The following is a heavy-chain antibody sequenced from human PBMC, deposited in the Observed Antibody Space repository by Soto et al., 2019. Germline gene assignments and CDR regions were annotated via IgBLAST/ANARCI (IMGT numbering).Heavy chain of an antibody. Sequence: VQLQESGPGLVKPSETLSLICTVSGGSISSDYLSWIRQPAGKGLEWIGRVYTSGYSNSNPSLKSRVTMSLDTAKKEFSLNLSSVTAADTAVYYFAREPTTAGTVNWFDPWGQGTLVTVSS. J-gene: IGHJ5*02. CDR3: AREPTTAGTVNWFDP. CDR1: GGSISSDY. D-gene: IGHD6-13*01. CDR2: VYTSGYS. V-gene: IGHV4-4*07.